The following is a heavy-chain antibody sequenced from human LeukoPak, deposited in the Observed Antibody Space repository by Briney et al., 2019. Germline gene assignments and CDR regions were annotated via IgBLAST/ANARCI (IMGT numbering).Heavy chain of an antibody. CDR1: GVSISSGSYY. D-gene: IGHD3-3*01. J-gene: IGHJ4*02. V-gene: IGHV4-61*02. CDR3: ARLGGGRFLEWFPFDY. CDR2: IHTSGST. Sequence: PSQTLSLTCTVSGVSISSGSYYWSWIRQPAGKGLEWIGRIHTSGSTNYNPSLKSRVTISVDTSKNQFSLKLSSVTAADTAVYYCARLGGGRFLEWFPFDYWGQGTLVTVSS.